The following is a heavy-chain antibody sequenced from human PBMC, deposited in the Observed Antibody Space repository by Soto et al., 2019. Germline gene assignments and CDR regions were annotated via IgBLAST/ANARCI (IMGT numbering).Heavy chain of an antibody. Sequence: QVQLQESGPGLVKPSQTLSLTCTVSGGSISSGGYYWSWIRQHPGKGLEWIGYIYYSGSTYYNPSLKSGVTISVDTSKNQFSLKLSSVTAADTAVYYCARAEMGPNIAVAGNWFDPWGQGTLVTVSS. J-gene: IGHJ5*02. CDR2: IYYSGST. D-gene: IGHD6-19*01. V-gene: IGHV4-31*03. CDR3: ARAEMGPNIAVAGNWFDP. CDR1: GGSISSGGYY.